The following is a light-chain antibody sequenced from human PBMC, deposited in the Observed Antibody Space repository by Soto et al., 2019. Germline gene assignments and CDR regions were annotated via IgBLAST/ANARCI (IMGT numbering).Light chain of an antibody. Sequence: DIVLTQSPGTLSLSPGERATLSCRASQSVSRTYLAWYQQKPGQAPRLLIYGASSRATDIPDRFSGGGSGTDFTLTISRLEPEDFAVYYCQQYGSFPTTFGQGTKVEIK. J-gene: IGKJ1*01. V-gene: IGKV3-20*01. CDR2: GAS. CDR3: QQYGSFPTT. CDR1: QSVSRTY.